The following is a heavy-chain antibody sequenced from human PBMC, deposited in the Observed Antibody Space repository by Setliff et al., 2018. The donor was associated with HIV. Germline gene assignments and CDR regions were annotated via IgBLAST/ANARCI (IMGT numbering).Heavy chain of an antibody. Sequence: SVKVSCKASGGTFNNYAISWVRQAPGQGLEWVGGIIPLFGTTNYALKFQGRVTMTANESTNTAHMELSSLRSADTAMYCCATVFYYDSESFSLDYWGQGMLVTVSS. J-gene: IGHJ4*02. CDR2: IIPLFGTT. CDR3: ATVFYYDSESFSLDY. CDR1: GGTFNNYA. D-gene: IGHD3-10*01. V-gene: IGHV1-69*13.